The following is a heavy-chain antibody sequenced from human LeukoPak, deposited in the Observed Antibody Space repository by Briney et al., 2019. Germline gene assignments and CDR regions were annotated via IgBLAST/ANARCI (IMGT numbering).Heavy chain of an antibody. CDR3: AKVTIPAAQGRYRFAP. J-gene: IGHJ5*02. CDR1: GFTFSNYA. D-gene: IGHD2-2*01. Sequence: GGSLRLSCAASGFTFSNYAMNWVRQAPGKGLEWVSSINPSGVYTYYADSVKGRFTISRDNSKNTVYLQMDSLRAEDTAVYYCAKVTIPAAQGRYRFAPWGQGTLVTVSS. V-gene: IGHV3-23*01. CDR2: INPSGVYT.